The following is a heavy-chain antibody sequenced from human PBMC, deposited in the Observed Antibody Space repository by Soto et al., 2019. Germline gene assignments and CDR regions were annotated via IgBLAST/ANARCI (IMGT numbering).Heavy chain of an antibody. V-gene: IGHV4-59*01. D-gene: IGHD3-10*01. CDR1: GGSISDDY. Sequence: SETLSLTCTVSGGSISDDYWSWIRQPPGKGLEWIAFSHFSGTSNYNPSLTSRVTISVDTSKNQFSLKLSSVTAADTAVYYCARGGDSSKWFDTWGLGTLVTVSS. CDR3: ARGGDSSKWFDT. CDR2: SHFSGTS. J-gene: IGHJ5*02.